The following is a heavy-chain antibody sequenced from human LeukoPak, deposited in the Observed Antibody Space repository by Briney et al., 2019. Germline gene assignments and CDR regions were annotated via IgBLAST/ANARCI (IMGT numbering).Heavy chain of an antibody. D-gene: IGHD2-8*01. J-gene: IGHJ5*02. CDR2: ISSSSSTI. CDR1: GFTFSSYS. Sequence: GGSLRLSCAASGFTFSSYSMNWVRQAPGKGLEWVSYISSSSSTIYYADSVKGRFTISRDNAKNSLYLQMNSLRAEDTAVYYCARAPLRVYAIDRFDPWGQGTLVTVSS. V-gene: IGHV3-48*01. CDR3: ARAPLRVYAIDRFDP.